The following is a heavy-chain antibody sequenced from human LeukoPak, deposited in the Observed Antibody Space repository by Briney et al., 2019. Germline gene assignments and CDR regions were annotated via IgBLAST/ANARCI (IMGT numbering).Heavy chain of an antibody. CDR3: AKDLRIAACLPGYFQH. Sequence: GGSLRLSCAASGFTFSSYAMSWVRQAPGKGLEWVSAISGSGGSTYYADSVKGRFTISRDNSKNTLYLQMNSLRAEDTAVYYCAKDLRIAACLPGYFQHWGQGTLVTVSS. CDR2: ISGSGGST. CDR1: GFTFSSYA. D-gene: IGHD6-6*01. J-gene: IGHJ1*01. V-gene: IGHV3-23*01.